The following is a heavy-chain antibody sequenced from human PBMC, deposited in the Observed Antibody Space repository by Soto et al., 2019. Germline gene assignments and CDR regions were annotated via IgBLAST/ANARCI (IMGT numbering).Heavy chain of an antibody. V-gene: IGHV3-74*03. CDR2: LTGDGHTI. Sequence: VGSLILSGSASGFTFANSWRHWIRQAPGKGPEWVSRLTGDGHTIQYADSVKGRFTVSRDNAKNTLFLQMNSLRAEDTAVYYCATAEVDYWGPGTLVTVSS. CDR1: GFTFANSW. CDR3: ATAEVDY. J-gene: IGHJ4*02.